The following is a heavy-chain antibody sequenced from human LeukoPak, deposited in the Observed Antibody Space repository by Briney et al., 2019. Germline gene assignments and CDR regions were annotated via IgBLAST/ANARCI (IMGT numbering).Heavy chain of an antibody. D-gene: IGHD3-22*01. V-gene: IGHV3-23*01. CDR1: GFSFSSYG. CDR2: IGGSGGFHT. Sequence: GGSLRLSCAASGFSFSSYGMNWVRQTPGKGLEWVSGIGGSGGFHTYYADSVEGRFTISRDNSKNTLYLQMNSLRAEDTAVYYCANLVRMFQRNYDSSGVDAFDIWGQGTMVTVSS. CDR3: ANLVRMFQRNYDSSGVDAFDI. J-gene: IGHJ3*02.